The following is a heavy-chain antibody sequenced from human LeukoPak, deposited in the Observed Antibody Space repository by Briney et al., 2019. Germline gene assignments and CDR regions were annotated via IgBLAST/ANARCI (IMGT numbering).Heavy chain of an antibody. D-gene: IGHD6-19*01. CDR2: IWYDGSNK. Sequence: GGSLRLSCAASGFTFSNYGVSWVRQAPGKGLEWVAVIWYDGSNKYYADSVKGRFTISRDDSKNTLYLQMNSLRAEDTAVYYCATDISLAGPGYWGQGTLVTVSS. CDR1: GFTFSNYG. CDR3: ATDISLAGPGY. J-gene: IGHJ4*02. V-gene: IGHV3-33*08.